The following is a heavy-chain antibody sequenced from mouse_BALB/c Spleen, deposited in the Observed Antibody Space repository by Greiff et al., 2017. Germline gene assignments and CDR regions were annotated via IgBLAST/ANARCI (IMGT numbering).Heavy chain of an antibody. CDR1: GFTFSDYY. J-gene: IGHJ3*01. D-gene: IGHD4-1*01. CDR3: ARETGNAWFAY. V-gene: IGHV5-4*02. Sequence: EVKLMESGGGLVKPGGSLKLSCAASGFTFSDYYMYWVRQTPEKRLAWVATISDGGSYTYYPDSVKGRFTISRDNAKNNLYLQMSSLKSEDTAMYYCARETGNAWFAYWGQGTLVTVSA. CDR2: ISDGGSYT.